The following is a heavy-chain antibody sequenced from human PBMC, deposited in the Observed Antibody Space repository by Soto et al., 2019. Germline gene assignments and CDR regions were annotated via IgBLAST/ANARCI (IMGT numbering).Heavy chain of an antibody. D-gene: IGHD4-17*01. CDR1: GFTFSSYS. Sequence: GGSLRLSCAASGFTFSSYSMNWVRQAPGKGLEWVSSISSSSSYIYYADSVKGRFTISRDNAKNSLYLQMNSLRAEDTAVYYCARVHRPLYGDYGTGIAGFDSWGQGTLVTVSS. CDR2: ISSSSSYI. V-gene: IGHV3-21*01. J-gene: IGHJ5*01. CDR3: ARVHRPLYGDYGTGIAGFDS.